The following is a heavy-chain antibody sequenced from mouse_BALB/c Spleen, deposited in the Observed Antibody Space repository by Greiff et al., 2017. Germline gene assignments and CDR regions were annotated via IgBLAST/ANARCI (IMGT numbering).Heavy chain of an antibody. Sequence: EVQLQESGAELVRSGASVKLSCTASGFNIKDYYMHWVKQRPEQGLEWIGWIDPENGDTEYAPKFQGKATMTADTSSNTAYLQLSSLTSEDTAVYYCKGYYGRSGFDYWGQGTTLTVSS. CDR3: KGYYGRSGFDY. J-gene: IGHJ2*01. V-gene: IGHV14-4*02. CDR1: GFNIKDYY. D-gene: IGHD1-1*01. CDR2: IDPENGDT.